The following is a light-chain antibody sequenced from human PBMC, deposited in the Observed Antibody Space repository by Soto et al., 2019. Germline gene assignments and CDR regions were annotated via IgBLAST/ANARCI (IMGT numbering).Light chain of an antibody. J-gene: IGKJ1*01. CDR3: QHYNSYSEA. Sequence: DIQMTESASTLSVSVGDRVTLTCRASQTISSWLAWYQQKPGKAPKLLIYKESTLKSGVPSRFSGSGSGTELTLTISRLQPDDFATYYCQHYNSYSEACGQGTKGDIK. V-gene: IGKV1-5*03. CDR2: KES. CDR1: QTISSW.